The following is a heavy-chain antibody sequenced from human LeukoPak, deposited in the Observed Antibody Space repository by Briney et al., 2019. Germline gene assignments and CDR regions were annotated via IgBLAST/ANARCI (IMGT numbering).Heavy chain of an antibody. CDR1: GFTFSTYT. CDR3: AKDLEPQLVGAADY. CDR2: ISFDGRTK. V-gene: IGHV3-30*04. D-gene: IGHD1-26*01. J-gene: IGHJ4*02. Sequence: GGSLRLSCTASGFTFSTYTIHWVRQAPGKGLDWVSIISFDGRTKYYADSVKGRFTISRDNSKNTLYLQMNSLRAEDTAVYYCAKDLEPQLVGAADYWGQGTLVTVSS.